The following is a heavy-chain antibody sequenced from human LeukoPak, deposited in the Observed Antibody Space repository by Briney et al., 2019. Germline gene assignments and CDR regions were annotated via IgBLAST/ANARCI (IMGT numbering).Heavy chain of an antibody. CDR1: GGSFSNYD. CDR3: ARASIGMDA. V-gene: IGHV4-34*01. Sequence: SETLSLTCVVYGGSFSNYDWSWIRQPPGKGLEWIGEIYLSGSTNYNPSPKSRVTISVDKSKNQFSLKLSSVTAADTAVYYCARASIGMDAWGQGTTVTVSS. J-gene: IGHJ6*02. CDR2: IYLSGST.